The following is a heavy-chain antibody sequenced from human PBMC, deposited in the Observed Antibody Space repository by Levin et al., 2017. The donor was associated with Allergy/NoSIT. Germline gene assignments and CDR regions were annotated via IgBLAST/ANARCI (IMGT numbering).Heavy chain of an antibody. D-gene: IGHD3-10*01. CDR1: GFTFSSYS. CDR2: ISSSSSTI. CDR3: ARVLLWFGELLSHDAFDI. Sequence: LAGGSLRLSCAASGFTFSSYSMNWVRQAPGKGLEWVSYISSSSSTIYYADSVKGRFTISRDNAKNSLYLQMNSLRAEDTAVYYCARVLLWFGELLSHDAFDIWGQGTMVTVSS. J-gene: IGHJ3*02. V-gene: IGHV3-48*01.